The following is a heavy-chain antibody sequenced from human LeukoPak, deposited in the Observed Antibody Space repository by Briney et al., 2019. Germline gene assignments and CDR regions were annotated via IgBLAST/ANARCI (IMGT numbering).Heavy chain of an antibody. CDR2: IYHSGST. J-gene: IGHJ4*02. CDR3: ARGTDYYDSSGYYYYFDY. Sequence: SETLSLTCAVSGGSISSGGYSWSWIRQPPGKGLEWIGYIYHSGSTCYNPSLKSRVTISVDRSKNQFSLKLSSVTAADTAVYYCARGTDYYDSSGYYYYFDYWGQGTLVTVSS. V-gene: IGHV4-30-2*01. D-gene: IGHD3-22*01. CDR1: GGSISSGGYS.